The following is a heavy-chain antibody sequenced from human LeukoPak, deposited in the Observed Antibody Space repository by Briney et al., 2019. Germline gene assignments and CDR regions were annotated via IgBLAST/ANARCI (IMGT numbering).Heavy chain of an antibody. V-gene: IGHV3-7*01. Sequence: GGSLRLSCAASGFTFSSYWMSWVRQAPGKGLEWVANIKKDGSEKYYVDSVKGRFTISRDNAKTSLYLQMNSLRAEDTSVYYCARHLSGVTGYTYGRGIDYWGQGTLVTVSS. CDR1: GFTFSSYW. CDR3: ARHLSGVTGYTYGRGIDY. D-gene: IGHD5-18*01. J-gene: IGHJ4*02. CDR2: IKKDGSEK.